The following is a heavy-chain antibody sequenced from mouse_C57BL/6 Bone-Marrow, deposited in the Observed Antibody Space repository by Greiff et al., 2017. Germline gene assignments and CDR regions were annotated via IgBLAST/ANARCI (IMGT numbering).Heavy chain of an antibody. J-gene: IGHJ4*01. CDR1: GFPLTSYA. Sequence: VQVVESGPGLVAPSQSLSITCTVSGFPLTSYAISWVRHPPGKGLEWLGVIWTGGGTNYNSALKSRLSISKDNSKSQVFLKMNSLQTDDTARYYCARNKDYAMDYWGKGTSVTVSS. CDR3: ARNKDYAMDY. V-gene: IGHV2-9-1*01. CDR2: IWTGGGT.